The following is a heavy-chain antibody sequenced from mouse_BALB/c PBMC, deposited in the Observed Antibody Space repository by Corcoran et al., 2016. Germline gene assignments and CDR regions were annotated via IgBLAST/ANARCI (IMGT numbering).Heavy chain of an antibody. D-gene: IGHD2-1*01. Sequence: EDQLQQSGAELVELGASDKLSCTASGFNIKDTNLHWVKQRPEQGLEWNGRIDPANGNTKYDPKFQGKATITANTSSNTAYLQLSSLTSEDTAVNYCARSGNYVSWFAYWGQGTLVTVSA. CDR3: ARSGNYVSWFAY. CDR1: GFNIKDTN. J-gene: IGHJ3*01. V-gene: IGHV14-3*02. CDR2: IDPANGNT.